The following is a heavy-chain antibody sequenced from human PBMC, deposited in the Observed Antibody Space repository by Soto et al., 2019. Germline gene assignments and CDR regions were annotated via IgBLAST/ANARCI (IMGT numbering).Heavy chain of an antibody. D-gene: IGHD6-13*01. V-gene: IGHV5-51*01. Sequence: GESLKISCKGSGYSFTSYWIGWVRQMPGKGLEWMGIIYPGDSDTRYSPSFQGQVTISADKSVSTAYLQWSSLKASDTAMYYCARQVAAADNWFDPWGQGTLVTVSS. J-gene: IGHJ5*02. CDR3: ARQVAAADNWFDP. CDR2: IYPGDSDT. CDR1: GYSFTSYW.